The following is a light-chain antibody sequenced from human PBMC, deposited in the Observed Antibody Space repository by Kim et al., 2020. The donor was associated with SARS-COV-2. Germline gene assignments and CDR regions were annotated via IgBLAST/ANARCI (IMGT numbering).Light chain of an antibody. Sequence: SYELTQPPSASVSPGQTATITCSGDNLGSRYACWSQQRPGQSPVLVIYQNTKRPSGIPERFSASSSGNTATLSISGTQTMDEADYYCQAWDGSTGWVFGGGTQLTVL. CDR3: QAWDGSTGWV. CDR1: NLGSRY. J-gene: IGLJ3*02. CDR2: QNT. V-gene: IGLV3-1*01.